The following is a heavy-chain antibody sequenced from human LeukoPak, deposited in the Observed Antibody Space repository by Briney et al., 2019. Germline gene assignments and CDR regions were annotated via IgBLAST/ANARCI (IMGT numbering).Heavy chain of an antibody. J-gene: IGHJ3*02. V-gene: IGHV1-18*01. CDR2: ISAYNGNT. CDR3: ARANMITFGGVIVLDAFDI. D-gene: IGHD3-16*02. CDR1: GYTFTSYG. Sequence: GASVKVFCKASGYTFTSYGISWVRQAPGQGLEWMGWISAYNGNTNYAQKLQGRVTMTTDTSTSTAYMELRSLRSDDTAVYYCARANMITFGGVIVLDAFDIWGQGTMVTVSS.